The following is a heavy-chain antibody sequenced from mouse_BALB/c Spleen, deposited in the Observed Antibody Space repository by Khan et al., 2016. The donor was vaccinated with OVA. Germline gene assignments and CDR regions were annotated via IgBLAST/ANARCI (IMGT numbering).Heavy chain of an antibody. D-gene: IGHD1-1*02. Sequence: QVQLKESGPGLVQPSQSLSITCTVSGFSLANYGVHWVRQSPGKGLEWLGVIWSGGITDYNATFIYRLSISKDNSKGQVFFKMNRLQASDTSIYYCARNRNGYFASWGQGSTLTVSS. V-gene: IGHV2-2*02. CDR2: IWSGGIT. CDR3: ARNRNGYFAS. CDR1: GFSLANYG. J-gene: IGHJ2*01.